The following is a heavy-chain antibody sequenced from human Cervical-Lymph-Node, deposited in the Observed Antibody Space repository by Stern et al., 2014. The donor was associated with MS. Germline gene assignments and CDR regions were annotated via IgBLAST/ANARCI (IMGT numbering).Heavy chain of an antibody. CDR1: GLTFRRPA. CDR2: ISSDSTT. Sequence: EVQLEESGGGLVQPGGSLRVFRLASGLTFRRPAMHWVRQAPGEGVGWVSAISSDSTTYYADSVKGRFPISRDSSKNTLYLQMNGLRAEDTAVYYCAKDQRTIATLDYWGQGTLVTVSS. J-gene: IGHJ4*02. D-gene: IGHD6-6*01. V-gene: IGHV3-23*04. CDR3: AKDQRTIATLDY.